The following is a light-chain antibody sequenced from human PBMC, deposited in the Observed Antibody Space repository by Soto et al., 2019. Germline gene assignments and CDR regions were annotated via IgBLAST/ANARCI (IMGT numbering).Light chain of an antibody. V-gene: IGKV3-11*01. CDR3: XXXTNWPPGYT. CDR2: DTS. Sequence: VLTQSPATLSLSPGERATLSCRASQRVSRSLAWYQQKVGQPPRLLMYDTSTRATGIPARFSGSGSGTDFXXXIXXXXAEDXGVYXXXXXTNWPPGYTFGQGTKLEI. CDR1: QRVSRS. J-gene: IGKJ2*01.